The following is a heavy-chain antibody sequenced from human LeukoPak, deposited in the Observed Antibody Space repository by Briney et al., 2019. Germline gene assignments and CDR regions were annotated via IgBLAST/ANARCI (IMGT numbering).Heavy chain of an antibody. CDR3: ARGREVPAAMGNWFDP. Sequence: GGSLRLSCAASGFTFSRYWMNWVRQAPGKGLEWVANIKQDGSEKFYMDSVKGRFTISRDNAKNSLYLQMNSLRAEDTAVYYCARGREVPAAMGNWFDPWGQGTLVTVSS. J-gene: IGHJ5*02. V-gene: IGHV3-7*04. CDR2: IKQDGSEK. CDR1: GFTFSRYW. D-gene: IGHD2-2*01.